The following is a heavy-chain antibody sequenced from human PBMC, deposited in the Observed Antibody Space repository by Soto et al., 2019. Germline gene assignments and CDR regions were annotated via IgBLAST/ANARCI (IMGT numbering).Heavy chain of an antibody. CDR2: IGSNGGNT. J-gene: IGHJ4*02. D-gene: IGHD1-26*01. CDR3: VRDGGSFGTSYFDY. V-gene: IGHV3-64D*06. Sequence: GGSLRLSCSASGFTFSSYAMHWVRQAPGKGLEYVSAIGSNGGNTHYADSVKGRFTTSRDNSKNTLYLQMSSLRAEDTAVYYCVRDGGSFGTSYFDYWGQGTLVTVSS. CDR1: GFTFSSYA.